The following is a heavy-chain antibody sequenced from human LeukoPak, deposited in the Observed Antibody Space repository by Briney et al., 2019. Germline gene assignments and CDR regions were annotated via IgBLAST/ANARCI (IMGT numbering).Heavy chain of an antibody. D-gene: IGHD3-10*01. CDR3: AKRGPASPESGKYYFDY. V-gene: IGHV3-23*01. J-gene: IGHJ4*02. CDR2: ISGSGGST. CDR1: GFTFGDYA. Sequence: GSLRLSCTASGFTFGDYAMSWVRQAPGKGLEWVSAISGSGGSTYYADSVKGRFTISRDNSEKAVYLQMNSLRAEDTAVYYCAKRGPASPESGKYYFDYWGQGALVTVSS.